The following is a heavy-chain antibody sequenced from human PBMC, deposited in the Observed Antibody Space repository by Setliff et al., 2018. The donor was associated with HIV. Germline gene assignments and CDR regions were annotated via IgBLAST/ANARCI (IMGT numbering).Heavy chain of an antibody. D-gene: IGHD3-3*01. Sequence: SETLSLTCSVSGGSTTSGGYYWSWIRQHPGKGLEYIGYIYYSGSTYYDPSLKSRVTMSIDTSTQQFFLNVTSVTAADTAVYYCAGFSYNFWVYRFDHWGQGALVTVSS. V-gene: IGHV4-31*03. CDR1: GGSTTSGGYY. CDR2: IYYSGST. J-gene: IGHJ4*02. CDR3: AGFSYNFWVYRFDH.